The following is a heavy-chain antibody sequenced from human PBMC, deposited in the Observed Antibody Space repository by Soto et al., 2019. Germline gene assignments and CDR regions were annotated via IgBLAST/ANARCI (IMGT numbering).Heavy chain of an antibody. CDR1: GFTFSDYY. J-gene: IGHJ4*02. Sequence: QVQLVVSGGGLVKPGGYLRISCAASGFTFSDYYISWIRQAPGKGLEWVSYISSSGSIIYYADSVKGRFTISRDNAKNSLYRQMNSLRAEDTAVYYCALAGYDSNYYAVTPLSAGHFWGQGTLVTVSS. D-gene: IGHD4-4*01. CDR3: ALAGYDSNYYAVTPLSAGHF. CDR2: ISSSGSII. V-gene: IGHV3-11*01.